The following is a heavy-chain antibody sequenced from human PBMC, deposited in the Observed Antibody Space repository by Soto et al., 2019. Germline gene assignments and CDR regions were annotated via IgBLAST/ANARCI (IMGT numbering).Heavy chain of an antibody. J-gene: IGHJ6*02. CDR3: AREVAAAGTYYYYGMDV. Sequence: WGSLRLSCAASGFTFSSYAMHWFRHAPGKGLEWMAVISYDGRNKYYADSVKGRFTISRDNSKNTLYLQMNSLRAEDTAVYYCAREVAAAGTYYYYGMDVWGQGT. V-gene: IGHV3-30-3*01. D-gene: IGHD6-13*01. CDR1: GFTFSSYA. CDR2: ISYDGRNK.